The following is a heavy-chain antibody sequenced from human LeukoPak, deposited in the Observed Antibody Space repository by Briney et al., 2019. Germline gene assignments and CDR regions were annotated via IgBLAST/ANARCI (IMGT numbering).Heavy chain of an antibody. Sequence: GGSLRLSCSASGFTFSSYAMHWVRQAPGKGLEYVSAISSNGGSTYYADSVKGRFTISRDHSKNTLYLQMSSLRAEDPAVYYCVNLGYCTNGVCSDFDYWGQGTLVTVSS. D-gene: IGHD2-8*01. V-gene: IGHV3-64D*06. CDR3: VNLGYCTNGVCSDFDY. CDR1: GFTFSSYA. CDR2: ISSNGGST. J-gene: IGHJ4*02.